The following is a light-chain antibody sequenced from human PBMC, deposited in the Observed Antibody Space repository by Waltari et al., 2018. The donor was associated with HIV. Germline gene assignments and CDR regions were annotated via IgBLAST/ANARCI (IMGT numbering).Light chain of an antibody. CDR1: QFRATS. Sequence: DIQMTQSPSSMSASVGDRLTITCRATQFRATSLAWYQQRPNRAPKLLIFDASRLQSGVPSRFSGSGSGTQFTLTINSLQPEDLATYYCQQANSFPHTFGQGT. CDR2: DAS. V-gene: IGKV1-12*01. CDR3: QQANSFPHT. J-gene: IGKJ2*01.